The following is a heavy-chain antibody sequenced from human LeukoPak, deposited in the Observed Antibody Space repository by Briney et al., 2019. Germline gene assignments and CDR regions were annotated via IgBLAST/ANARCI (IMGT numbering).Heavy chain of an antibody. Sequence: PGGSLRLSCAASGFTLSSYWMRWVRQAPGKGLVWVSRINSDGSSTSYADSVKGRFTISRDNAKNTLYLQMNSLRAEDTAVYYCARRPTITGTTLFDFWGQGTLVTVSS. CDR3: ARRPTITGTTLFDF. CDR1: GFTLSSYW. D-gene: IGHD1-7*01. V-gene: IGHV3-74*01. CDR2: INSDGSST. J-gene: IGHJ4*02.